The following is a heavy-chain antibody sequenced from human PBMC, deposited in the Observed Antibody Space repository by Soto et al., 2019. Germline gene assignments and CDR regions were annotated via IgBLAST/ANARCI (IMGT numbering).Heavy chain of an antibody. CDR3: ARDHPYYDFWNYYYYYGMDV. Sequence: ASGNVYCKASCYSFTSCGSSWVRQAPGQGLELMGWISAYNGNTNYAQKLQGRVTMTTDTSTGTAYMELRSLRSDDTAVYYCARDHPYYDFWNYYYYYGMDVWGQGTTVTV. D-gene: IGHD3-3*01. V-gene: IGHV1-18*04. CDR2: ISAYNGNT. J-gene: IGHJ6*02. CDR1: CYSFTSCG.